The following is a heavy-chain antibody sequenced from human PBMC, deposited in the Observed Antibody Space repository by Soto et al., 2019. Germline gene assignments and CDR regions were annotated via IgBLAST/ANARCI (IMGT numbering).Heavy chain of an antibody. D-gene: IGHD3-10*01. CDR2: ISGGGDTT. J-gene: IGHJ4*02. CDR3: AKGRGGSGGLPPRFDF. Sequence: EVQLLESGGGLVQPGGSLRLSCAASGFTFNNYAMTWVRQAPGKGLEWVSAISGGGDTTSYADSVKGRFTVSRDGSKNTRYLQMSSLRAEDTALYYCAKGRGGSGGLPPRFDFWGQGTLVTVSS. V-gene: IGHV3-23*01. CDR1: GFTFNNYA.